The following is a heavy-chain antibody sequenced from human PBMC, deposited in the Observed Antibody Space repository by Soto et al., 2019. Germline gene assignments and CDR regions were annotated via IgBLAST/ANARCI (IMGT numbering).Heavy chain of an antibody. CDR1: VSSISSNDYY. Sequence: PSETLSLTCTVSVSSISSNDYYWGWIRQPPGKGLQGIGGISHSGETYHNQSLKNRVTMSVDRSKIQFSLKLRSVTSADTGVYYCARHRSEATVRYALDYWGPGALVTVSS. D-gene: IGHD3-10*01. CDR2: ISHSGET. V-gene: IGHV4-39*01. J-gene: IGHJ4*02. CDR3: ARHRSEATVRYALDY.